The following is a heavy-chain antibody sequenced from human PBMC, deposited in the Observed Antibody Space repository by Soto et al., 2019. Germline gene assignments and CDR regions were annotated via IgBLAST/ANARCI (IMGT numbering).Heavy chain of an antibody. J-gene: IGHJ4*02. CDR1: GGSISGYY. CDR3: ARGGQWLGVDY. V-gene: IGHV4-59*01. CDR2: ISYSGST. Sequence: QVQLQESGPGLVKPSETLSLTCTVSGGSISGYYWSWIRQPPGKGLEWIGYISYSGSTNFNPSLKSRVTISVDTYKNQFSLKLNTVTAADTAVYYCARGGQWLGVDYWGQGTLVTVSS. D-gene: IGHD6-19*01.